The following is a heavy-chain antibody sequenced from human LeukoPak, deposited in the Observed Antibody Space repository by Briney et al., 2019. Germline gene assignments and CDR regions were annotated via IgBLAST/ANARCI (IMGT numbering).Heavy chain of an antibody. D-gene: IGHD5-18*01. Sequence: GGSLRLSCAASGFTFISYGMHWVRQAPGKGLEWVAVISYDGSNKYYADSVKGRFTISRDNSKNTLYLQMNSLRAEDTAVYYCAKVAYSYGYFPYGMDVWGQGTTVTVSS. CDR1: GFTFISYG. J-gene: IGHJ6*02. CDR2: ISYDGSNK. V-gene: IGHV3-30*18. CDR3: AKVAYSYGYFPYGMDV.